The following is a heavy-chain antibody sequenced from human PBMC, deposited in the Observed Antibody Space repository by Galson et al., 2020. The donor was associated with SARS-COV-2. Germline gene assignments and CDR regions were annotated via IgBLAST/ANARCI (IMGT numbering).Heavy chain of an antibody. CDR1: GYTFTGYY. D-gene: IGHD3-10*01. V-gene: IGHV1-2*02. Sequence: ASVTVSCKASGYTFTGYYMHWVRQAPGQGLEWMGWINPNSGCTNYAQKFQGRVTMNRNTSISTAYMELSRLRSDDTAVYYCASYEVLGMMEVRGGYYYYYGMDVWGQGTTVTVSS. CDR3: ASYEVLGMMEVRGGYYYYYGMDV. CDR2: INPNSGCT. J-gene: IGHJ6*02.